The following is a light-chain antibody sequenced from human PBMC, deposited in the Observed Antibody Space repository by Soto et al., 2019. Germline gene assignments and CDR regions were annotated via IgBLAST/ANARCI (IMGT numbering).Light chain of an antibody. V-gene: IGKV3-11*01. CDR2: DAS. CDR3: QQRSNWPIT. J-gene: IGKJ5*01. Sequence: EVVLTQSPATVSLSPGERATLSCRASQSVSSYLAWYQQKPGQAPRLLIYDASNRATGIPARFSGSGSGTDFTLTISSLEPEDFAVYYCQQRSNWPITFGQGTRLE. CDR1: QSVSSY.